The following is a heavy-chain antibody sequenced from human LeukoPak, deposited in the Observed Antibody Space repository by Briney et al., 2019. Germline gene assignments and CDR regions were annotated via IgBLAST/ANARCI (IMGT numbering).Heavy chain of an antibody. CDR2: ISGSGT. V-gene: IGHV3-23*01. D-gene: IGHD6-19*01. CDR1: GFSFSNYA. Sequence: HSGGSLRLSCAASGFSFSNYAMSWVRQAPGKGLEWVSSISGSGTEYADSVKGRCTISRQNSKNTLYLQMNSLRAEDTAIYYCAKARYSSGWNYFDYWGQGTLVTVSS. CDR3: AKARYSSGWNYFDY. J-gene: IGHJ4*02.